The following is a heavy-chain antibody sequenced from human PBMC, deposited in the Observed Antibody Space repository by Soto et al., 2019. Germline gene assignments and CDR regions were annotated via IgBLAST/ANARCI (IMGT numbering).Heavy chain of an antibody. V-gene: IGHV3-74*01. CDR2: INTDGSST. CDR1: GFTFSSNW. Sequence: GGSLRLSCAASGFTFSSNWMYWVRQAPGKGLVWVSRINTDGSSTSYADSVKGRFTISRDNGKNTLYLQMNSLRAEDTAVYYCVRGGASGFDPWGQGTLVTVSS. CDR3: VRGGASGFDP. J-gene: IGHJ5*02. D-gene: IGHD1-26*01.